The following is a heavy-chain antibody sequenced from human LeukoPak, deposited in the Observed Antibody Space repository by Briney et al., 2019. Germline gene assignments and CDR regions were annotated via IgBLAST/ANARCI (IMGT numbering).Heavy chain of an antibody. CDR1: GYTLTELS. CDR3: ATAVGCSGGSCYYYGMDV. V-gene: IGHV1-24*01. D-gene: IGHD2-15*01. J-gene: IGHJ6*02. Sequence: APVKVSCKVSGYTLTELSMHWVRQAPGKGLEWMGGFDPEDGETIYAQKFQGRVTMTEDTSTDTAYMELSSLRSEDTAVYYCATAVGCSGGSCYYYGMDVWGQGTTVTVSS. CDR2: FDPEDGET.